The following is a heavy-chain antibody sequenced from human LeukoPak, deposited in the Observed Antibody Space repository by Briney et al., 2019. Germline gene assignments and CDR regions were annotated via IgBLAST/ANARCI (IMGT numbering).Heavy chain of an antibody. J-gene: IGHJ5*02. CDR1: GFTFSYYT. CDR2: IGISGGGM. V-gene: IGHV3-23*01. CDR3: AKEESSSWYLGRFNWFDP. Sequence: GGSLRLSCAASGFTFSYYTMYWVRQAPGKGLEWVSIIGISGGGMHYADSVKGRFTISRDNSKNTLYLQMNSLRAEDTAVYYCAKEESSSWYLGRFNWFDPWGQGTLVTVSS. D-gene: IGHD6-13*01.